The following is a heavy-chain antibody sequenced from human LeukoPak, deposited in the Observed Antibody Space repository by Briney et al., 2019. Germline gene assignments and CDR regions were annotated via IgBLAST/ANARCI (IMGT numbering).Heavy chain of an antibody. CDR2: INHSGST. CDR3: ARGLGRITIFGVVTYFDY. D-gene: IGHD3-3*01. V-gene: IGHV4-34*01. CDR1: GGSFSGYY. Sequence: PSETLSLTCAVYGGSFSGYYWSWIRQPPGKGLEWIGEINHSGSTNYNPSLKSRVTISVDTSKNQFSLKLSSVTAAETAVYYCARGLGRITIFGVVTYFDYWGQGTLVTVSS. J-gene: IGHJ4*02.